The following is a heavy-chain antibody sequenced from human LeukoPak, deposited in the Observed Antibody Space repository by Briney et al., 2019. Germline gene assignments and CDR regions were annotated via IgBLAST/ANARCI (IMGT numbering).Heavy chain of an antibody. Sequence: GGSLRLSCAASGFTFSSYAMSWVRQALGKGLEWVSTISGSGGSTFYADSVKGRFTISRDNSKNTLYLQMNSLRAEDTAVYYCAKAHYYDSSGYNTYHFDYWGQGTLVTVSS. D-gene: IGHD3-22*01. CDR2: ISGSGGST. CDR1: GFTFSSYA. J-gene: IGHJ4*02. V-gene: IGHV3-23*01. CDR3: AKAHYYDSSGYNTYHFDY.